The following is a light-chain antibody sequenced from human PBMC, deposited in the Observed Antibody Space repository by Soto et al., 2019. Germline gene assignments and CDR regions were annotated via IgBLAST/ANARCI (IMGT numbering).Light chain of an antibody. V-gene: IGKV1-39*01. CDR1: QTISTY. CDR2: AAS. CDR3: QQSFGTPRT. J-gene: IGKJ1*01. Sequence: DTQVPHPPSSPSGSGRDRGTNPCLPSQTISTYLNWYQQKPGKAPKLLISAASSLQSGVPSRFSGSGSGTDFTLTISSLQPEDFATYYCQQSFGTPRTFGQGTKVDIK.